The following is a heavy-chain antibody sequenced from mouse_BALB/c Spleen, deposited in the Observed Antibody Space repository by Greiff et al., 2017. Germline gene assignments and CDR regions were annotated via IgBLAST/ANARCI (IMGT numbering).Heavy chain of an antibody. V-gene: IGHV3-2*02. J-gene: IGHJ3*01. Sequence: VQLKESGPGLVKPSQSLSLTCTVTGYSITSDYAWNWIRQFPGNKLEWMGYISYSGSTSYNPSLKSRISITRDTSKNQFFLQLNSVTTEDTATYYCAREGFYRYDGGAWFAYWGQGTLVTVSA. D-gene: IGHD2-14*01. CDR1: GYSITSDYA. CDR2: ISYSGST. CDR3: AREGFYRYDGGAWFAY.